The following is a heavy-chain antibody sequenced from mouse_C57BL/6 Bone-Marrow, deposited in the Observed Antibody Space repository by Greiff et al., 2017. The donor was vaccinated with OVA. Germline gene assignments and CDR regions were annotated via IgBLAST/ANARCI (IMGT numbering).Heavy chain of an antibody. Sequence: VQLKESGPGLVKPSQSLSLTCSVTGYSITSGYYWNWIRQFPGNKLEWMGYISYDGSNNYNPSLKNRISITRDTSKNQFFLKLNSVTTEDTATYYCARDDLFTPYWGQGTLVTVSA. CDR2: ISYDGSN. CDR1: GYSITSGYY. J-gene: IGHJ3*01. V-gene: IGHV3-6*01. CDR3: ARDDLFTPY. D-gene: IGHD1-1*01.